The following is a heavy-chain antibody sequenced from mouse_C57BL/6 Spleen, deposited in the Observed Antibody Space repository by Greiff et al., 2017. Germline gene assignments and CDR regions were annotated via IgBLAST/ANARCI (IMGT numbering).Heavy chain of an antibody. D-gene: IGHD1-1*01. Sequence: EESGPGLVKPSQSLSLTCSVTGYSITSGYYWNWIRQFPGNKLEWMGYISYDGSNNYNPSLKNRISITRDTSKNQFFLKLNSVTTEDTATYYCAREGAYGIYAMDYWGQGTSVTVSS. J-gene: IGHJ4*01. V-gene: IGHV3-6*01. CDR3: AREGAYGIYAMDY. CDR2: ISYDGSN. CDR1: GYSITSGYY.